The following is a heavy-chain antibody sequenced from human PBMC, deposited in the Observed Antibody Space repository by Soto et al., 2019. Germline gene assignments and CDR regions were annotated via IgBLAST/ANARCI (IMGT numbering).Heavy chain of an antibody. CDR1: GFTFPSSA. J-gene: IGHJ6*02. D-gene: IGHD5-18*01. CDR2: IVVGSGNT. CDR3: ARDEGYSYGSAPMDV. Sequence: ASVKVSCKASGFTFPSSAVQWVRQARGQRLEWIGWIVVGSGNTNSAQKIQERVTFTRDMSTSTVYMELSSLKFEDTAVYYCARDEGYSYGSAPMDVWGQGTTVTVSS. V-gene: IGHV1-58*01.